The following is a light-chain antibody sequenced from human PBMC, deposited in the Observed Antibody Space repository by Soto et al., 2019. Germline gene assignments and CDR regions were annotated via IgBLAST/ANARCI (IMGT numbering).Light chain of an antibody. CDR1: STNVGVNP. Sequence: QSVLTQPPSTSGTPGQRVTISCSGSSTNVGVNPVNWYQQFPGTAPRLLIYTNDQRPSGVPGRFSGSKSGTTASLDFSGLQSDDEADYYCAAWDDSLYGLVFGGGTKVTVL. V-gene: IGLV1-44*01. CDR3: AAWDDSLYGLV. CDR2: TND. J-gene: IGLJ2*01.